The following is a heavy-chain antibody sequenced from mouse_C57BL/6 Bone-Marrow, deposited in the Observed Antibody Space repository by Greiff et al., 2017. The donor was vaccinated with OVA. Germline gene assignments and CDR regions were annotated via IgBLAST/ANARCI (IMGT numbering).Heavy chain of an antibody. CDR3: ARWGGYHAYTMDY. CDR1: GYTFTDHT. V-gene: IGHV1-78*01. CDR2: IYPRDGST. Sequence: VQLQQSDAELVKPGASAKISCKVSGYTFTDHTIHWMKQRPEQGLEWIGYIYPRDGSTKYNEKFKGKATLTADKSSSTAYMQLNSLTSEDSAVYFCARWGGYHAYTMDYWGQGTSVTVSS. J-gene: IGHJ4*01. D-gene: IGHD2-2*01.